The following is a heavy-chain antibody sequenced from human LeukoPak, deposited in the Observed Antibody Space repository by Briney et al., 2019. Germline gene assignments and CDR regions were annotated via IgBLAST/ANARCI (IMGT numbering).Heavy chain of an antibody. CDR1: GFTFSTYS. D-gene: IGHD5-12*01. Sequence: PGRCLRLSCAASGFTFSTYSMNWVRQAPGNRLESDSSISISTSYIYYAYSVKGRFTISRDNAKNSLYLQMNSLRAEDTAVYYCARVGSGYDWDPPGFFDYWGQGTLVTVSS. CDR2: ISISTSYI. J-gene: IGHJ4*02. CDR3: ARVGSGYDWDPPGFFDY. V-gene: IGHV3-21*01.